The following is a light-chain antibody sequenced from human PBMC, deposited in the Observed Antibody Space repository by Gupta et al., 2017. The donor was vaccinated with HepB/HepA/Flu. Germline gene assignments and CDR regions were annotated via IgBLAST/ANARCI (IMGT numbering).Light chain of an antibody. V-gene: IGLV1-44*01. J-gene: IGLJ3*02. Sequence: QSVLTQPPSASGTPGQSVTMSCSGSISNIGNNPVNWYQQLPGTAPKFLIYSNDQRPSGVPDRFSGSKSGTSTLLAISGLQSEDEADYYCATWDGRLNAWVFGGGTKLTVL. CDR1: ISNIGNNP. CDR2: SND. CDR3: ATWDGRLNAWV.